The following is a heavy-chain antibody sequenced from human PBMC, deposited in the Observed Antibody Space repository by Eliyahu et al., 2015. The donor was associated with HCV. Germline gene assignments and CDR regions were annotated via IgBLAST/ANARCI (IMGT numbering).Heavy chain of an antibody. CDR3: ARVYYYYGSGSYSGYYYYYGMDV. CDR2: ISSSSSYI. V-gene: IGHV3-21*01. Sequence: EVQLVESGGGLVKPGGSLRLSCAASGFTFXXYSMNWVRRAPGKGXEGVSSISSSSSYIYYADSVKGRFTISRDNAKNSLYLQMNSLRAEDTAVYYCARVYYYYGSGSYSGYYYYYGMDVWGQGTTVTVSS. CDR1: GFTFXXYS. D-gene: IGHD3-10*01. J-gene: IGHJ6*02.